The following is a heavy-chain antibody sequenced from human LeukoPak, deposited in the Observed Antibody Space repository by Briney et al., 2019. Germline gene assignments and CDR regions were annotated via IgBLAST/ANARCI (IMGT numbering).Heavy chain of an antibody. Sequence: SETLSLTCTVSGGSISSYYWNWIRQPPGKGLEWIGYIYYSGSTNYNPSLKSRVTISVDTSKNQFSLKLISVTAADTAVYYCARGRSYFDYWGQGTLVTVSS. CDR1: GGSISSYY. CDR2: IYYSGST. V-gene: IGHV4-59*01. CDR3: ARGRSYFDY. J-gene: IGHJ4*02.